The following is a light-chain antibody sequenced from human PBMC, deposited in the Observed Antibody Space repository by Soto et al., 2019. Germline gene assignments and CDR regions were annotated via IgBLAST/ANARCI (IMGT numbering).Light chain of an antibody. CDR2: KAS. V-gene: IGKV1-5*03. CDR1: QSINRW. Sequence: DIQMTQSPSMLSASVGDRVTITCRASQSINRWFAWYQQKPGKAPKLLIYKASSLESGVPSRFSGSGSGTDFTFTISNLQAEDFATYYCQQSYSIPRTFAQGTKVDIK. CDR3: QQSYSIPRT. J-gene: IGKJ1*01.